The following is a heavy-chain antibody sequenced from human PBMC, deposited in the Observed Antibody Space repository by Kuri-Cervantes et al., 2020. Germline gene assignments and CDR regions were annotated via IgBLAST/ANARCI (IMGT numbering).Heavy chain of an antibody. Sequence: ASVKVSCKASGYTFTSYGISWVRQAPGQGLEWMGWMNPNSGNTGYAQKFQGRVTMTRNTSISTAYMELSSLRSEDTAVYYCARVAMRWYGPAYYYYYGMDVWGQGTTVTVSS. CDR1: GYTFTSYG. CDR2: MNPNSGNT. J-gene: IGHJ6*02. CDR3: ARVAMRWYGPAYYYYYGMDV. V-gene: IGHV1-8*02. D-gene: IGHD5-24*01.